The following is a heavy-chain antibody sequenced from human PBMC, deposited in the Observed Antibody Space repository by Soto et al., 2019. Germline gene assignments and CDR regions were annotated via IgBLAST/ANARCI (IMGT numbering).Heavy chain of an antibody. CDR1: GLTFSSDA. V-gene: IGHV3-23*01. Sequence: GGYLRLSCAANGLTFSSDAVNWVRQTPGKGLEWVSGISGSGDITYYADSVKGRFTISRDNSKNTLFLQLNSLRAEDTAIYYCANALRSGYGPTWDYCGQGIQVIV. CDR2: ISGSGDIT. CDR3: ANALRSGYGPTWDY. J-gene: IGHJ4*02. D-gene: IGHD5-12*01.